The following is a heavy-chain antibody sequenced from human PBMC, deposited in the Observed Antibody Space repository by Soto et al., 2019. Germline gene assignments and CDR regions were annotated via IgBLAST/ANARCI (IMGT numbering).Heavy chain of an antibody. Sequence: GGSLRLSCAASGFPFSAYGMHWVRQAPGKGLQWVAVIWFDGGNEYYADSVRGRFAISRDNSKNTLYLQMNGLTDEDTAVYYCARDSGGSGYGFDYWGQGTLVTVS. V-gene: IGHV3-33*01. D-gene: IGHD3-22*01. J-gene: IGHJ4*02. CDR2: IWFDGGNE. CDR3: ARDSGGSGYGFDY. CDR1: GFPFSAYG.